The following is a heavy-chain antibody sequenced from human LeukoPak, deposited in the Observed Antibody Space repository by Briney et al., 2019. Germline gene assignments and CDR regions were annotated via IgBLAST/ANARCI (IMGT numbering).Heavy chain of an antibody. CDR2: INHSGST. D-gene: IGHD2-15*01. CDR3: ARGLVVVVAATRGMDV. J-gene: IGHJ6*02. V-gene: IGHV4-34*01. Sequence: SETLSLTCAVSGGSFSGYYWTWIRQPPGQGLEWIGEINHSGSTSYNPSLKSRVTISVDTSKNQFSLKLSSVTAADTGVYYCARGLVVVVAATRGMDVWGQGTTVTVSS. CDR1: GGSFSGYY.